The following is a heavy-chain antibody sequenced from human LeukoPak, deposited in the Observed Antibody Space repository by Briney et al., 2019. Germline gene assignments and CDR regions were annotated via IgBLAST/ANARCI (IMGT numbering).Heavy chain of an antibody. J-gene: IGHJ4*02. V-gene: IGHV1-69*13. D-gene: IGHD3-3*01. CDR1: GRTFSSYA. CDR2: IIPIFGTA. Sequence: SSVKVSCKASGRTFSSYAISWVRQAPGQGLEWMGGIIPIFGTANYAQKFQGRVTITADESTSTAYMELSSLRSEDTAVYYCARSTYYDFWSGYYSPNPTDYWGQGTLVTVSS. CDR3: ARSTYYDFWSGYYSPNPTDY.